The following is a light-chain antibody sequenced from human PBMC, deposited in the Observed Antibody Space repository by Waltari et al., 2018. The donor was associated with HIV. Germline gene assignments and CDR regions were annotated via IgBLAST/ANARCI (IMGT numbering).Light chain of an antibody. Sequence: NFMLTQPHSVSESPGKTVTISCTGSSGSIASNYVQWYQQRPGSAPTTVIYEDNQRPAGVPVRFSGSIDSSSNSASLTISGLKTEDEADYYCQSYDSSNQGVFGTGTKVTVL. V-gene: IGLV6-57*02. CDR1: SGSIASNY. CDR3: QSYDSSNQGV. CDR2: EDN. J-gene: IGLJ1*01.